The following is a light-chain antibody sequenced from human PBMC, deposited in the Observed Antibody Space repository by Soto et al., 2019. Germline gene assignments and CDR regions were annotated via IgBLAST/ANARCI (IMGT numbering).Light chain of an antibody. CDR2: GAS. J-gene: IGKJ2*01. V-gene: IGKV3-15*01. CDR1: QSVSSN. CDR3: QQYDNWPYT. Sequence: EIVMTQSPATLSVSPGERATLSCRASQSVSSNLAWYQQNPGQAPRLLIYGASTRATGIPARFSGSGSGTEFTLTISSLQSEDFAVYYCQQYDNWPYTFGQGTKVEIK.